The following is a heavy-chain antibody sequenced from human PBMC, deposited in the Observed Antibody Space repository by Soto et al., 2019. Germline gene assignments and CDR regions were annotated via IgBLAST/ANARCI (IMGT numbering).Heavy chain of an antibody. CDR2: VYYTGST. D-gene: IGHD6-19*01. Sequence: SETLSLTCSVSGGSISGSYWSWIRQSPGKGLEWLGYVYYTGSTNYSPSLRSRVSISVDTSKNEFSLRLSSVTAADTAVYFCARSVAVPGAHIYYCRQGTQAILS. J-gene: IGHJ4*02. V-gene: IGHV4-59*01. CDR1: GGSISGSY. CDR3: ARSVAVPGAHIYY.